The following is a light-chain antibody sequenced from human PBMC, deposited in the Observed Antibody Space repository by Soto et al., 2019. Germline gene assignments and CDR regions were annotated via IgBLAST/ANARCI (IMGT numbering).Light chain of an antibody. CDR3: QQYNSYQWT. Sequence: DIQMTQSPSTLSASVGDRFTTTWLASQSISSWLAWYQQKPGKAPNLLIYDASNLESGVPSRFSGSGSGTEFTLTISSLQPDDFATYYCQQYNSYQWTFGQGTKVDIK. CDR2: DAS. V-gene: IGKV1-5*01. CDR1: QSISSW. J-gene: IGKJ1*01.